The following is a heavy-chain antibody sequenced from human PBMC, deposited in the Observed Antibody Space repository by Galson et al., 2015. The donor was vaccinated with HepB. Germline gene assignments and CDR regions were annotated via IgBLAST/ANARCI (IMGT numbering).Heavy chain of an antibody. J-gene: IGHJ4*02. V-gene: IGHV3-30*04. CDR1: GFTFSAYA. Sequence: SLRLSCAASGFTFSAYAMHWVRQAPGKGLEWVALVSSDESNKYYADSVRGRFTISRENSRNTVHLQMNSLRAEDTAVYYCARTFYFDYWGQGTLVTVSS. CDR2: VSSDESNK. CDR3: ARTFYFDY.